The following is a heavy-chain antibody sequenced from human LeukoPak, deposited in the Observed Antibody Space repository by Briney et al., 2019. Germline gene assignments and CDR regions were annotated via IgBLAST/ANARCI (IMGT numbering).Heavy chain of an antibody. D-gene: IGHD3-3*01. CDR3: AKVRWSGQTFFDY. Sequence: GGSLRLSCAASGFTFSSYAMSWVRQAPGKGLEWVSAISGSGGSAYYADSVKGRFTISRDNSKNTLYLQMNSLRAEDTAVYYCAKVRWSGQTFFDYWGQGTLVTVSS. J-gene: IGHJ4*02. V-gene: IGHV3-23*01. CDR2: ISGSGGSA. CDR1: GFTFSSYA.